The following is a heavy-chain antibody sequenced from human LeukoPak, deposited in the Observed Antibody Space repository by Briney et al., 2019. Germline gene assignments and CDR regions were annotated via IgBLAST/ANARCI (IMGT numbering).Heavy chain of an antibody. D-gene: IGHD1-7*01. CDR2: ISSSSSTI. CDR3: ARGSITGTTHWFDP. Sequence: PGGSLRLSCAASGFTFRCYEMNMVPEAPGKGLGWVSYISSSSSTIYYVDSVKGRFTISRDNAKNSLYLQMNSLRAEDTAVYYCARGSITGTTHWFDPWGQGTLVTVSS. J-gene: IGHJ5*02. V-gene: IGHV3-48*03. CDR1: GFTFRCYE.